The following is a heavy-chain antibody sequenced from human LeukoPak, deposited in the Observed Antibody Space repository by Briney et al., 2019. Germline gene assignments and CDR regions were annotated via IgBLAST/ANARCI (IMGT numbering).Heavy chain of an antibody. Sequence: SETLSLTCTVSGGSFSSSSYYWGWNRQPPGKGLEWIGSIYYSGITYYNPSLKSRVTISVDTSKNQFSLELRSVTAADTAVYYCARDQHSSGWSLYHFDYWGQGTLVTVSS. V-gene: IGHV4-39*07. CDR2: IYYSGIT. D-gene: IGHD6-19*01. J-gene: IGHJ4*02. CDR3: ARDQHSSGWSLYHFDY. CDR1: GGSFSSSSYY.